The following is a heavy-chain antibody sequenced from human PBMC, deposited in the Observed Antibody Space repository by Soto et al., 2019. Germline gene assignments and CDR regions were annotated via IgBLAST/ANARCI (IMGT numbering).Heavy chain of an antibody. Sequence: GGSRGIGCTASRYTVSNSRMHWGGQDPDKGLEWVAVISHDGVTKNSADSVKGRFTISRDNSRNTLYLQMNSLRIEDTAMYYCVRGGYSSSWERLDPWGQGTLVTVSS. V-gene: IGHV3-30-3*01. CDR3: VRGGYSSSWERLDP. CDR1: RYTVSNSR. J-gene: IGHJ5*02. D-gene: IGHD4-4*01. CDR2: ISHDGVTK.